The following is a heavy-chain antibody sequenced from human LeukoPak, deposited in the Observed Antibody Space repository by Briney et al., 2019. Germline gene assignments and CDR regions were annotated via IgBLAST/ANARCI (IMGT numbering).Heavy chain of an antibody. D-gene: IGHD2-15*01. J-gene: IGHJ3*01. V-gene: IGHV4-38-2*02. CDR3: ARARYCTSSSCPPGGFRNVFDV. CDR2: MFHSGST. CDR1: GYSISYGYY. Sequence: PSETLSLTCTVSGYSISYGYYWGWIRQPPGKGLEWIGSMFHSGSTYYNPSLRSRVTISIDKSKNQFSLNLNSVTAADTAVYYCARARYCTSSSCPPGGFRNVFDVWGQGTTVTVSS.